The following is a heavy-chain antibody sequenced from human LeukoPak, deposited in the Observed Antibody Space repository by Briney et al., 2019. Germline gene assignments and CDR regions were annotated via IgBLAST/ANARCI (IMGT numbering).Heavy chain of an antibody. J-gene: IGHJ4*02. Sequence: GGSLRLSCAASGFTFSRLWMSWVRQAPGKGLEWVTNIKQDGSEKYYVDSVKGRFTISRDNAKNSLYLQMNSLRAEDTAVFYCARDGTYTDYDPDFDIWGQGTLVTVSS. V-gene: IGHV3-7*04. CDR1: GFTFSRLW. CDR2: IKQDGSEK. CDR3: ARDGTYTDYDPDFDI. D-gene: IGHD5-12*01.